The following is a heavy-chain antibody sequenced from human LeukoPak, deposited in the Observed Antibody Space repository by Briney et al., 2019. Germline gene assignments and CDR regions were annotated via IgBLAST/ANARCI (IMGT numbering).Heavy chain of an antibody. CDR2: MNPDSGNT. J-gene: IGHJ4*02. V-gene: IGHV1-8*01. D-gene: IGHD3-3*01. CDR3: ARGAPVAIFGPGYDEYFEY. Sequence: GASVTVSCKTSGYTFYNYEINGVRQGAGQGGEWMGWMNPDSGNTGYAHKFQGRVTMSRNTSMTQAYLELTGLTSGATAIYYCARGAPVAIFGPGYDEYFEYWGQGPVVIVSS. CDR1: GYTFYNYE.